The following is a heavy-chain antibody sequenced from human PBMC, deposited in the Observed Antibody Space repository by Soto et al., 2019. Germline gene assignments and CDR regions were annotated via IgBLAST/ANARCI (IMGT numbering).Heavy chain of an antibody. CDR3: ARFGLVTFDC. D-gene: IGHD3-3*01. Sequence: GGSLRLSYAASGVIFNTYSMDWVRQAPGKGLEWVASISPSGSYMYYGDSLKGRFTVSRDNAKNSLYLQMDSLRADDTAIYYCARFGLVTFDCWGQGTLVTVSS. CDR1: GVIFNTYS. V-gene: IGHV3-21*01. J-gene: IGHJ4*02. CDR2: ISPSGSYM.